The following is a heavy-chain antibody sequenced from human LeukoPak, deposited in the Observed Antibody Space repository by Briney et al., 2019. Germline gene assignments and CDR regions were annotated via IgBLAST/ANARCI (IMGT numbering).Heavy chain of an antibody. J-gene: IGHJ4*02. CDR1: GFTVSSNY. D-gene: IGHD5-18*01. V-gene: IGHV3-66*01. CDR2: IYNGDNT. Sequence: GGSLRLSCAASGFTVSSNYMTWVRQAPGRGLEWVSVIYNGDNTNYADSVKGRFTISRDSSKNTLFLQMNSLRAEDSAVYYCARDPAYTYGSVAPNYFDCWGQGTLVTVSS. CDR3: ARDPAYTYGSVAPNYFDC.